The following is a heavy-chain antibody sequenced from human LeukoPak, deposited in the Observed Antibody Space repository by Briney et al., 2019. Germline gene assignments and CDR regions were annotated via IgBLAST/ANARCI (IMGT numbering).Heavy chain of an antibody. CDR2: IYPGDSDT. CDR1: GHSFTNYW. Sequence: GESLKISCKGSGHSFTNYWIAWVRQMPGKGLEWMGIIYPGDSDTRYSPSFQGQVTISADKSISTAYLQWSNLKASDTAIYYCARYSGLSGQVDYWGQGTLVTVSS. CDR3: ARYSGLSGQVDY. V-gene: IGHV5-51*01. J-gene: IGHJ4*02. D-gene: IGHD2-15*01.